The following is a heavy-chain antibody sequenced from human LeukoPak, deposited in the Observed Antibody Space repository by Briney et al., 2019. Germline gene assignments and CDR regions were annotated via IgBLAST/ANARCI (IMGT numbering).Heavy chain of an antibody. V-gene: IGHV3-53*01. D-gene: IGHD3-22*01. CDR3: VRAYYYDSSVDY. J-gene: IGHJ4*02. Sequence: PGGSLRLSCAASGFIVSSNNMNWDRQAPGKGLEWVSVIYSGGSTYYADSVKGRFTISRDNSKNTLYLQMNSLRAEDTAVYYCVRAYYYDSSVDYWGQGTLVTVSS. CDR2: IYSGGST. CDR1: GFIVSSNN.